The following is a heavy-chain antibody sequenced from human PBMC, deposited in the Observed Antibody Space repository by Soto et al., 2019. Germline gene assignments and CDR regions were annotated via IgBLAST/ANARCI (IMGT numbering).Heavy chain of an antibody. CDR3: AKEELSGFYYDSSGIFDY. D-gene: IGHD3-22*01. CDR2: ISGSVGST. J-gene: IGHJ4*02. V-gene: IGHV3-23*01. CDR1: GFTFSSYA. Sequence: GGSLRLSCAASGFTFSSYAMSWVRQAPGKGLEWVSAISGSVGSTYYADSVKGRFTISRDNSKNTLYLQMNSLRAEDTAVYYCAKEELSGFYYDSSGIFDYWGQGTLVTVSS.